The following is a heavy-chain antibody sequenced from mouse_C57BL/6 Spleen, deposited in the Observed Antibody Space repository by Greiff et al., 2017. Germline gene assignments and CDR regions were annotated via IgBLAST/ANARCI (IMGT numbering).Heavy chain of an antibody. D-gene: IGHD3-2*02. CDR1: GYTFTSYW. CDR2: IYPSDSET. Sequence: QVQLQQPGAELVRPGSSVKLSCKASGYTFTSYWMDWVKQRPGQGLEWIGNIYPSDSETHYNQKFKDKATLTVDKSSSTAYMQLSSLTSEDSAVYYCARDSSGYAIDYWGQGTTLTVSS. CDR3: ARDSSGYAIDY. J-gene: IGHJ2*01. V-gene: IGHV1-61*01.